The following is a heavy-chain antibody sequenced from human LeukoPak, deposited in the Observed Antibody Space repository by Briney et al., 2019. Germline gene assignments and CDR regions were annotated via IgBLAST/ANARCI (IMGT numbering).Heavy chain of an antibody. CDR2: ICYSGST. V-gene: IGHV4-59*01. CDR3: ARDHDSSGYNGAFDI. J-gene: IGHJ3*02. D-gene: IGHD3-22*01. Sequence: SETLSLTCTVSGGSISSYYWSWIRQPPGKGLEWIGYICYSGSTNYNPSLKSRVTISVDTSKNQFSLKLSSVTAADTAVYYCARDHDSSGYNGAFDIWGQGTMVTVSS. CDR1: GGSISSYY.